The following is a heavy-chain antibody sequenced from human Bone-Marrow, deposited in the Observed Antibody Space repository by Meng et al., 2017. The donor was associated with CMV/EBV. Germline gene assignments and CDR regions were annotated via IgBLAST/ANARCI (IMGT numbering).Heavy chain of an antibody. CDR1: GGSISTSNYY. V-gene: IGHV4-39*07. Sequence: SETLSLTCSVSGGSISTSNYYWGWIRRSPGRGLEWIASLHYSETIYYSPSLKSRVTISVDTSKNQFSLKLSSVTAADTAVYYCARTGYYKESWFDPWGQGTLVTVSS. CDR2: LHYSETI. J-gene: IGHJ5*02. D-gene: IGHD3-9*01. CDR3: ARTGYYKESWFDP.